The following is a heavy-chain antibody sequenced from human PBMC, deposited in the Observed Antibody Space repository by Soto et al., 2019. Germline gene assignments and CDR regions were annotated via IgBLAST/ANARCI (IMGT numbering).Heavy chain of an antibody. CDR1: GYTFTSYG. CDR3: ASSLRGYSGSLLPFDY. V-gene: IGHV1-18*01. D-gene: IGHD6-13*01. CDR2: ISAYNANT. Sequence: QVQLVQSGAEVKKPGASVKVSCKASGYTFTSYGITWVRQAPGQGLEWMGWISAYNANTNHAQKLQGRGTMTTDTSRSTAYMELRSLRSADTAVYYCASSLRGYSGSLLPFDYWGQGTLVTVSS. J-gene: IGHJ4*02.